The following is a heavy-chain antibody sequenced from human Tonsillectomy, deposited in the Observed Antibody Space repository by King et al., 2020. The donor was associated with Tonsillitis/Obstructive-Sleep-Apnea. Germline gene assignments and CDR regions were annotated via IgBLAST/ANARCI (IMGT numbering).Heavy chain of an antibody. J-gene: IGHJ3*02. V-gene: IGHV3-74*01. CDR3: ARVGDGYNPYDAFDI. Sequence: VQLVESGGGLVQPGGSLRLSCAASGFTFSSYWMHWVRQAPGKGLVWVSRINSDGSSTSYADSVKGRFTISRDNAKNTLYLQMNSLRAEDTAVYYCARVGDGYNPYDAFDIWGQGTMVTVSS. D-gene: IGHD5-24*01. CDR1: GFTFSSYW. CDR2: INSDGSST.